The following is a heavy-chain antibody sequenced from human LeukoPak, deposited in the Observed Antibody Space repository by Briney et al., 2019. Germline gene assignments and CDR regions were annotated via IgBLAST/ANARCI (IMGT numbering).Heavy chain of an antibody. Sequence: GGSLRLSCSVSAFTFNTFDNFAMNWVRQAPGKGLEWVAAISESGASTYYAAFVKGRFTISRDNSENTLYLHMDSLRTADTAVYYCAKDRSGMEYNFDFWGQGTLVTVSS. D-gene: IGHD1-1*01. J-gene: IGHJ4*02. CDR3: AKDRSGMEYNFDF. CDR1: AFTFNTFDNFA. V-gene: IGHV3-23*01. CDR2: ISESGAST.